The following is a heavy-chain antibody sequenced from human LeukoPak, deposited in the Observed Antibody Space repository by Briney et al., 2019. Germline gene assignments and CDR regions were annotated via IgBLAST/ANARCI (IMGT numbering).Heavy chain of an antibody. CDR1: GFTLSSYG. V-gene: IGHV3-33*06. J-gene: IGHJ4*02. D-gene: IGHD4-17*01. Sequence: PGRPLRLSCAASGFTLSSYGMHWVRQAPGKGLEWVTVIWYDGSNKYYADSVKGRFTISRDNSKNTLYLQMNSLRAEDTAVYYCAKAMPNYGDYVGEIDYWGQGTLVTVSS. CDR2: IWYDGSNK. CDR3: AKAMPNYGDYVGEIDY.